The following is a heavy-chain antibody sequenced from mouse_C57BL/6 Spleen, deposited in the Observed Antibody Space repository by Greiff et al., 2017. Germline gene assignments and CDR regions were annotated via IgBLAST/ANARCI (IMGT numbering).Heavy chain of an antibody. D-gene: IGHD1-1*01. CDR1: GYTFTDYY. Sequence: EVQLQQSGPELVKPGASVKISCKASGYTFTDYYMNWVKQSHGKSLEWIGDINPNNGGTSYNQKFKGKATFTVDKSSSTAYIELRSLTSEDSAVYYCARYYDGDAMDYWGQGTSVTVSS. V-gene: IGHV1-26*01. CDR2: INPNNGGT. J-gene: IGHJ4*01. CDR3: ARYYDGDAMDY.